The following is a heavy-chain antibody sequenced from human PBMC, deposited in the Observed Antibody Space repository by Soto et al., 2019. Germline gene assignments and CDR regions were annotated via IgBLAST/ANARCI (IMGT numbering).Heavy chain of an antibody. Sequence: EVQLVESGGGLVQPGGSLRLSCAASGFTFTDFWMSWVRQAPGKGLEWVANLKQDGNEKYYLGSVRGRFTVSRDNAKNSLYLEMSSLRAEDTDVYYCARGGAYTYGRFASWCQGTLVTVSS. D-gene: IGHD5-18*01. J-gene: IGHJ4*02. CDR2: LKQDGNEK. CDR3: ARGGAYTYGRFAS. V-gene: IGHV3-7*01. CDR1: GFTFTDFW.